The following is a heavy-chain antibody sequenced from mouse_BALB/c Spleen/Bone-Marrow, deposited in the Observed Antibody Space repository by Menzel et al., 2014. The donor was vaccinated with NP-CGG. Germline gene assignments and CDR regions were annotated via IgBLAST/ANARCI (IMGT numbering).Heavy chain of an antibody. CDR3: ARSGHYYGPYFVY. J-gene: IGHJ2*01. D-gene: IGHD1-2*01. V-gene: IGHV1S56*01. Sequence: AQLQQTGPELVKTGALGKISCKASGYTFTSYDINWVKQRPGQGLEWIGWIYPGDGSTKYNEKFKGKATLTADKSSSTAYMQLSSLTSENSAVYFCARSGHYYGPYFVYCGEATTPTVSS. CDR1: GYTFTSYD. CDR2: IYPGDGST.